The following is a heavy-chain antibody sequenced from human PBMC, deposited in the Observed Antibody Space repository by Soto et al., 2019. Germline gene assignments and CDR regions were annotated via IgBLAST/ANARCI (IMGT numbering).Heavy chain of an antibody. CDR2: IYHSGST. D-gene: IGHD5-12*01. J-gene: IGHJ4*02. CDR1: GGSISSSSYY. Sequence: PSETLSLTCTVSGGSISSSSYYWGWIRQPPGEGLEWIGSIYHSGSTYYNPSLKSRITLSVDTSKNKFSLRLSSVTAADTAVYFCGRQGWLRGGGFYFDYGGGGALVTVSS. CDR3: GRQGWLRGGGFYFDY. V-gene: IGHV4-39*01.